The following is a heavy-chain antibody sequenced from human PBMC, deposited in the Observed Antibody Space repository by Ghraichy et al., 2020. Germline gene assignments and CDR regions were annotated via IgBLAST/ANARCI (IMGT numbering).Heavy chain of an antibody. Sequence: SETLSLTCTVSGASVSSGRYYWNWIRQPPGKGLECLGYIYYSGITNYNPSLKSRVTISIDTSMNQFSLKLTSVTAADTAVYYCARGYYGSRSYLGQWGQGTPVTVSA. CDR2: IYYSGIT. CDR3: ARGYYGSRSYLGQ. J-gene: IGHJ4*02. D-gene: IGHD3-10*01. V-gene: IGHV4-61*01. CDR1: GASVSSGRYY.